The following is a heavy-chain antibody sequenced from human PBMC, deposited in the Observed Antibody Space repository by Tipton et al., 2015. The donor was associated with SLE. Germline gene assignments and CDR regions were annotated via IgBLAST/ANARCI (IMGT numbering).Heavy chain of an antibody. V-gene: IGHV4-59*12. CDR2: IQYNVGA. CDR3: ARTGGGNHDAFDV. D-gene: IGHD4-23*01. Sequence: TLSLTCTVSGGSISNYYWNWIRQSPGKGLEWIGYIQYNVGARYNPSFKSRVTISLNTSKTQFSLRLSSVTAADTAVYYCARTGGGNHDAFDVWGQGTMVTVSS. J-gene: IGHJ3*01. CDR1: GGSISNYY.